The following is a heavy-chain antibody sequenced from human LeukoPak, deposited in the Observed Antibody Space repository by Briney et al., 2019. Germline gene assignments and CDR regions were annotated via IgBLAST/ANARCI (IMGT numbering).Heavy chain of an antibody. CDR2: ISSSSSTI. J-gene: IGHJ5*02. CDR1: GITFSSYS. CDR3: AAGQAPLDP. D-gene: IGHD6-13*01. Sequence: GGSLRLSCAASGITFSSYSMNWVRQVPGKGLEWVSYISSSSSTIYYADSVKGRFTISRDNAKNSLYLQMNSLRAEDTAVYYCAAGQAPLDPWGQGTLVTVSS. V-gene: IGHV3-48*01.